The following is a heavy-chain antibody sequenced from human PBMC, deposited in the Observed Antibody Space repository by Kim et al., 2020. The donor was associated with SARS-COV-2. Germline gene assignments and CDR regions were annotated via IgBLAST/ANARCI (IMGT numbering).Heavy chain of an antibody. D-gene: IGHD6-13*01. CDR2: INAGNGNT. CDR3: ARKGIAAATRGGYFDY. V-gene: IGHV1-3*01. Sequence: ASVKVSCKASGYTFTSYAMHWVRQAPGQRLEWMGWINAGNGNTKYSQKFQGRVTITRDTSASTAYMELSSLRSEDTAVYYCARKGIAAATRGGYFDYWGQGTLVTVSS. J-gene: IGHJ4*02. CDR1: GYTFTSYA.